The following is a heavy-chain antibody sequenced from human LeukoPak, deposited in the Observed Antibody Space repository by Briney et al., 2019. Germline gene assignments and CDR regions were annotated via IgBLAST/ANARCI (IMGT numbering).Heavy chain of an antibody. CDR2: IYYSGST. CDR3: AGDPARTNQWGMVRYFDS. J-gene: IGHJ4*02. CDR1: GGSISSGGYY. D-gene: IGHD1-26*01. Sequence: SQTLSLTCTVSGGSISSGGYYWSWIRQHPGKGLEWIGYIYYSGSTYYNPSLKSRVTISADTSQNQFSLKLSSVTAADTAVYYCAGDPARTNQWGMVRYFDSWGQGTLVTVSS. V-gene: IGHV4-31*03.